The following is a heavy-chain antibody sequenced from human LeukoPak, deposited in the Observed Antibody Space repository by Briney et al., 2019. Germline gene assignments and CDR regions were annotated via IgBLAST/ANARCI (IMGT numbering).Heavy chain of an antibody. CDR1: GGSISSGGYY. CDR2: IYHSGST. CDR3: ARDDSSSSPGFDY. V-gene: IGHV4-30-2*01. J-gene: IGHJ4*02. D-gene: IGHD6-6*01. Sequence: SQTLSLTCTVSGGSISSGGYYWSWIRQPPGKGLEWIGYIYHSGSTYYNPSLKSRVTISVDRSKNQFSLKLSSVTAADTAVYYCARDDSSSSPGFDYWGQGTLVTVSS.